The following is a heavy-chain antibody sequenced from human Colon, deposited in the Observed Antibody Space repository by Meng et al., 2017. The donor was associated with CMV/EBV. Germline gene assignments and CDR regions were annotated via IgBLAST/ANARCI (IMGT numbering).Heavy chain of an antibody. V-gene: IGHV3-74*01. CDR3: ARGGGYSYGPSDY. J-gene: IGHJ4*02. D-gene: IGHD5-12*01. CDR1: GFTFSSYW. Sequence: GGSLRLSCAASGFTFSSYWMHWVRHAPGKGLVWVSRINSDGSSTHYADSVKGRFTISRDNAKNPLYLQMNSLRSEDTAIYYCARGGGYSYGPSDYWGQGTLVTVSS. CDR2: INSDGSST.